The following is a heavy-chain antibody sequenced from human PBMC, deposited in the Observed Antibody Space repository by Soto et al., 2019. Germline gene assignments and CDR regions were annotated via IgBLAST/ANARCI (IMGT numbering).Heavy chain of an antibody. Sequence: QGQLVQSGAEVKKPGSSVKVSCEASGVTFSSYPINWVRQAPGQGLEWMGGIIPFFGTSNYAQKFQCRVTITADDSTSTAYMELRSLRSEDTAVYYCARVGHITNYGMAVWGQGPTVTVSS. V-gene: IGHV1-69*01. CDR1: GVTFSSYP. CDR2: IIPFFGTS. CDR3: ARVGHITNYGMAV. D-gene: IGHD1-26*01. J-gene: IGHJ6*02.